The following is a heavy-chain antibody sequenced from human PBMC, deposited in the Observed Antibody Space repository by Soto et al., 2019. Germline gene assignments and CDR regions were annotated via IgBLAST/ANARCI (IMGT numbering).Heavy chain of an antibody. V-gene: IGHV3-23*01. CDR2: ISGSGGST. Sequence: EVQLLESGGGLVQPGGSLRLSCAASGFTFSSYAMSWVRQAPGKGLGWVSAISGSGGSTYYADYVKGRFTISRDNSKNTLYLQMNSLRAEDTAVYYCAKDLVWDFWSGYDRAGPAFDIWGQGTMVTVSS. CDR1: GFTFSSYA. CDR3: AKDLVWDFWSGYDRAGPAFDI. D-gene: IGHD3-3*01. J-gene: IGHJ3*02.